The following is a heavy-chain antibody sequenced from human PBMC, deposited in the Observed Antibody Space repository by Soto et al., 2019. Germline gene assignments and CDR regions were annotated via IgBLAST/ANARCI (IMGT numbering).Heavy chain of an antibody. V-gene: IGHV3-23*01. CDR1: GFTFSRYG. D-gene: IGHD3-22*01. CDR2: MSGDGTTT. CDR3: EKDISFDSGAYDS. Sequence: EVQLLESGGGLVQPGGSRSLSCAASGFTFSRYGMSWVRQAPGKGLEWVSSMSGDGTTTYYIDFVKGRFTISRDNSRNTLSLQMNSLRAEDTAVYYFEKDISFDSGAYDSWGQGILVIVSS. J-gene: IGHJ4*02.